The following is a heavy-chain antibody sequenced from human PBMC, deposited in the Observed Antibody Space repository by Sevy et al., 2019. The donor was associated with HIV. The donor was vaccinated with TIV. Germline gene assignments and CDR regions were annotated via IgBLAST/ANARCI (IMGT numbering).Heavy chain of an antibody. Sequence: GGSLRLACAASGFTFSSYAMHWVRQAPGKGLEWVAVISYDGSNKYYADSVKGRFTISRDNSKNTLYLQMNSLRAEDTAVYYCARDGVDCSGGSCYHLFDYWGQGTLVTVSS. V-gene: IGHV3-30-3*01. CDR2: ISYDGSNK. CDR3: ARDGVDCSGGSCYHLFDY. CDR1: GFTFSSYA. J-gene: IGHJ4*02. D-gene: IGHD2-15*01.